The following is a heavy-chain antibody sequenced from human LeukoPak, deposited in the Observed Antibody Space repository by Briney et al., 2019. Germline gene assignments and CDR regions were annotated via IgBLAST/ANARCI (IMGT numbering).Heavy chain of an antibody. CDR1: GFTFSNYW. D-gene: IGHD3-3*01. CDR3: AKDTIFGVVIISFDY. J-gene: IGHJ4*02. V-gene: IGHV3-7*03. Sequence: GGSLRLSCEGSGFTFSNYWMGWVRQAPGKGLQWVANIKTDGSEKYYVDSVKGRFTISRDNAKNSLYLQMNSLRAEDTAVYYCAKDTIFGVVIISFDYWGQGTLVTVSS. CDR2: IKTDGSEK.